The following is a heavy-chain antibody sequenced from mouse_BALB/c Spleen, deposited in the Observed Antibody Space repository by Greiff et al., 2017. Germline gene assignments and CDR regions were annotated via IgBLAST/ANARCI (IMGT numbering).Heavy chain of an antibody. CDR3: ARMNGAGDY. J-gene: IGHJ2*01. Sequence: QGQLKQSGAELARPGASVKLSCKASGYTFTSYWMQWVKQRPGQGLEWIGAIYPGDGDTRYTQKFKGKATLTADKSSSTAYMQLSSLASEDSAVYYCARMNGAGDYWGQGTTLTVSS. CDR2: IYPGDGDT. V-gene: IGHV1-87*01. CDR1: GYTFTSYW.